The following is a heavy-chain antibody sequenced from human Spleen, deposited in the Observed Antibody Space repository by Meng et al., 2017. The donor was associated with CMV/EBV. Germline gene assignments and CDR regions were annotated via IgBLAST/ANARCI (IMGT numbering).Heavy chain of an antibody. CDR3: ARSAMYSNSDAFDI. D-gene: IGHD6-6*01. Sequence: GESLKISCAASGFTVSTTYMNWVRQAPGKGLEWVSTVYSGGSTLYADSVKGRFTISRDNSKNTLYPQMNTLRAEDTAVYYCARSAMYSNSDAFDIWGPGTMVTVSS. J-gene: IGHJ3*02. CDR1: GFTVSTTY. CDR2: VYSGGST. V-gene: IGHV3-66*02.